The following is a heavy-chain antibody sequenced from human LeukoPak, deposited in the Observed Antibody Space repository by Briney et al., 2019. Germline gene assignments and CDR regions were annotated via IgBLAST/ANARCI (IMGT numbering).Heavy chain of an antibody. Sequence: SSETLSLTCAVYGGSFSGYYWSWIRQPPGKGLEWIGEINHSGSTNYNPSLKSRVTISVDTSKNQFSLKLSSVTAADTAVYYCARGLGKGSSSSESFDYWGQGTLVNVSS. V-gene: IGHV4-34*01. CDR3: ARGLGKGSSSSESFDY. CDR2: INHSGST. J-gene: IGHJ4*02. CDR1: GGSFSGYY. D-gene: IGHD6-6*01.